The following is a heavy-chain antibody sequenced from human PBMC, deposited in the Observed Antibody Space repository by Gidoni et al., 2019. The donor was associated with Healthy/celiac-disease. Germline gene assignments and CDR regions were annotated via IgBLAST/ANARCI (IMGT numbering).Heavy chain of an antibody. V-gene: IGHV3-30*03. CDR3: ARDRGIAVAGADY. Sequence: QVQLVASGGGVVQPGRSLRRSCAASGFTFSSHGMHWVRQAPGKGLEWVAFISDDESNKYYADSVTVRFTNSRDNSKNTLYLQMNSLRAEDTAVYYCARDRGIAVAGADYWGQGTLVTVSS. CDR1: GFTFSSHG. J-gene: IGHJ4*02. D-gene: IGHD6-19*01. CDR2: ISDDESNK.